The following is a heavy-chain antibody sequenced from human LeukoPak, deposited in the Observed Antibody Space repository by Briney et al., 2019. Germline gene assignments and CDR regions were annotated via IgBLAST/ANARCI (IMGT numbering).Heavy chain of an antibody. CDR3: ARGGGDYGSGYYYYYMDV. Sequence: ASVKVSCKASGYTFINYYIHWVRQAPGQGLEWMGIINPSGGSTSYAQKFQGRVTITADESTSTAYMELSSLRSEDTAVYYCARGGGDYGSGYYYYYMDVWGKGTTVTISS. J-gene: IGHJ6*03. CDR2: INPSGGST. V-gene: IGHV1-46*01. D-gene: IGHD4-17*01. CDR1: GYTFINYY.